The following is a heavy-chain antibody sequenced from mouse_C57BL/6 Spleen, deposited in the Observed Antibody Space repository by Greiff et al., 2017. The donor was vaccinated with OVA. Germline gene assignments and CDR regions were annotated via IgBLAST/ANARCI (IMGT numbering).Heavy chain of an antibody. CDR1: GYTFTSYW. CDR2: IDPSDSYT. D-gene: IGHD2-1*01. Sequence: QVQLQQPGAELVMPGASVKLSCKASGYTFTSYWMHWVKQRPGQGLEWIGEIDPSDSYTNYNQKFKGKSTLTVDKSSSTAYMQLSSLTSEDSAVYYCALYGNYVGYFDVWGTGTTVTVSS. CDR3: ALYGNYVGYFDV. J-gene: IGHJ1*03. V-gene: IGHV1-69*01.